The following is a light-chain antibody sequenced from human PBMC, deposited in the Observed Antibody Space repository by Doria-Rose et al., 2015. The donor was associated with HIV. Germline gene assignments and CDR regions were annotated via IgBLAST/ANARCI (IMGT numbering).Light chain of an antibody. CDR2: DGS. V-gene: IGKV3-20*01. CDR3: HQYGTSWT. J-gene: IGKJ1*01. Sequence: TQSPGTLSLSPWERATLSCRASQSFSSTYLAWYEQKPGQAPSLLIYDGSTRATGIPDRFSASGSGTDFTLTINRLEPEDFALYYCHQYGTSWTFGQGTKVE. CDR1: QSFSSTY.